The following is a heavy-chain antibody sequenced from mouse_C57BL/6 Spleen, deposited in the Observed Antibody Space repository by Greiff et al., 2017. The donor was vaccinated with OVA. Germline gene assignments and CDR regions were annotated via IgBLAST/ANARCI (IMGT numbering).Heavy chain of an antibody. CDR2: ISSGSSTI. Sequence: EVNLVESGGGLVKPGGSLKLSCAASGFTFSDYGMHWVRQAPEKGLEWVAYISSGSSTIYYADTVKGRFTISRDNAKNTRFLQMTSLRSEDTAMYYCARETPFAYWGQGTLVTVSA. CDR3: ARETPFAY. V-gene: IGHV5-17*01. J-gene: IGHJ3*01. CDR1: GFTFSDYG.